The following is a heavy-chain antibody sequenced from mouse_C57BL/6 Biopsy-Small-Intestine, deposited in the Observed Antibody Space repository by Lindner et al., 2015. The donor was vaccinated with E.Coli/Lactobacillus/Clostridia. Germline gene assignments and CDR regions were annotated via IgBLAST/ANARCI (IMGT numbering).Heavy chain of an antibody. CDR2: INPYNGGT. CDR3: ARLESGLGRGFAY. V-gene: IGHV1-19*01. Sequence: EVQLQESGPVLVKPGASVKMSCKAPGYTFTDYYMNWVKQSHGKSLEWIGVINPYNGGTSYNQKFKGKATLTVDKSSSTAYMELNSLTSEDSAVYYCARLESGLGRGFAYWGQGTLVTVSA. D-gene: IGHD4-1*01. CDR1: GYTFTDYY. J-gene: IGHJ3*01.